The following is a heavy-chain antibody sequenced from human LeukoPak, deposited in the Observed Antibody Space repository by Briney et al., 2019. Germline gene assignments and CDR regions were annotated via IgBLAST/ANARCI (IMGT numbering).Heavy chain of an antibody. CDR1: GDSVSSNSAA. J-gene: IGHJ3*02. D-gene: IGHD6-13*01. V-gene: IGHV6-1*01. Sequence: SQTLSLTCDISGDSVSSNSAAWNWIRQSRSRGLEWLGRTYYRSKWFDDYAESVKSRITINPDTSKNQFSLQLNSVIPEDTAVYYCPRDLVYSSTFLAFDIWGQGTMVTVSS. CDR2: TYYRSKWFD. CDR3: PRDLVYSSTFLAFDI.